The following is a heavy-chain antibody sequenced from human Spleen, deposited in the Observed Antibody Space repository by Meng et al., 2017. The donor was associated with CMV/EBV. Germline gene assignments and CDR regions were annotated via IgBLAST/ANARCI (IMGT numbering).Heavy chain of an antibody. CDR3: ARRRDSNYSVLRGGHTRFDY. CDR2: IYTSGST. CDR1: GCSISCYY. D-gene: IGHD4-11*01. V-gene: IGHV4-4*07. Sequence: NGAASGLDNPSETLSLTGTFSGCSISCYYGCWTRQPDGKGLEWMGRIYTSGSTNYNPSLKSRVTMSVDTSKNQFSLKLSSVTAADTAVYYCARRRDSNYSVLRGGHTRFDYWGQGTLVTVSS. J-gene: IGHJ4*02.